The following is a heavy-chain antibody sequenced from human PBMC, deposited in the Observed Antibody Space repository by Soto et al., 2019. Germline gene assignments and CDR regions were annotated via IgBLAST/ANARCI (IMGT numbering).Heavy chain of an antibody. Sequence: QVQLQESGPGLVKPSQTLSLTCTVSGGSINSGSYYWSWIRQHPGKGLEWIGYIYFSGTTYYNPSLKSRVTISVATSKNQFSLRLSSVTAADTAVDYCARIQTTVTPGGWFDPWGQGTMVTVSS. J-gene: IGHJ5*02. D-gene: IGHD4-17*01. CDR3: ARIQTTVTPGGWFDP. CDR1: GGSINSGSYY. CDR2: IYFSGTT. V-gene: IGHV4-31*03.